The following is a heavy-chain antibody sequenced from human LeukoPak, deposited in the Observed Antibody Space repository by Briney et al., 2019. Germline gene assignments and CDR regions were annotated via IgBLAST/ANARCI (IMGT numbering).Heavy chain of an antibody. D-gene: IGHD6-19*01. J-gene: IGHJ4*02. CDR3: VKRAPVPGEQMFYFDY. CDR2: IGARNGAT. Sequence: GGSLRLSCEASGFTLSNYPMSWVRQSPGKGLEWVSSIGARNGATFFADSVKGRFTISRDDSKNTLYLQMNGLRAEDTAVYYCVKRAPVPGEQMFYFDYWGQGLLVTVSS. V-gene: IGHV3-23*01. CDR1: GFTLSNYP.